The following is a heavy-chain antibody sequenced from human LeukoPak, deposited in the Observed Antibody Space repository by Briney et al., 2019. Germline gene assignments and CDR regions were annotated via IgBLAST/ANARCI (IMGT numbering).Heavy chain of an antibody. CDR1: GFTFSSYW. CDR3: ARVGCSGGSCFDY. V-gene: IGHV3-7*03. J-gene: IGHJ4*02. CDR2: IKQDGSEK. D-gene: IGHD2-15*01. Sequence: PGGSLRHSCAASGFTFSSYWMSWVRQAPGKGLEWVANIKQDGSEKYHVDSVKGRFTISRDNAKNSLYLQMNSLRAEDTAVYYCARVGCSGGSCFDYWGQGTLVTVSS.